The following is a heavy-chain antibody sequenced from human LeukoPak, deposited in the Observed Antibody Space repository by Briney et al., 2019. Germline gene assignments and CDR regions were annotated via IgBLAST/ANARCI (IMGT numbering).Heavy chain of an antibody. D-gene: IGHD2-2*01. J-gene: IGHJ4*02. V-gene: IGHV4-30-2*01. Sequence: PSQTLSLTCTVSGGSISSGGYYWSWIRQPPGKGLEWIGYIYHSGSTYYNPSLKSRVTISVDRSKNQFSLKLSSVTAADTAVYYCARGVENQYQLLFSSRYYFDYWGQGTLVTVSS. CDR3: ARGVENQYQLLFSSRYYFDY. CDR2: IYHSGST. CDR1: GGSISSGGYY.